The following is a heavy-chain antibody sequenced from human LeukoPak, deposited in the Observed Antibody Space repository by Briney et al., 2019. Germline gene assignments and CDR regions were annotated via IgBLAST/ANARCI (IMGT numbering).Heavy chain of an antibody. CDR3: ARQNRYDIYYFDY. CDR2: IYHSGST. D-gene: IGHD3/OR15-3a*01. J-gene: IGHJ4*02. V-gene: IGHV4-38-2*01. CDR1: GYSISSGYY. Sequence: SETLSLTCAVSGYSISSGYYWGWIRQPPGKGLEWIGSIYHSGSTYYNPSLKSRVTISVDTPKNQFSLKLSSVTAADTAVYYCARQNRYDIYYFDYWGQGTLVTVSS.